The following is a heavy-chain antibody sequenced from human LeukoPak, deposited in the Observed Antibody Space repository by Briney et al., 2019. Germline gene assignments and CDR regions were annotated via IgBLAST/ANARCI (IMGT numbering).Heavy chain of an antibody. V-gene: IGHV4-59*01. J-gene: IGHJ3*02. CDR1: GGSISSYY. Sequence: SETLSLTCTVSGGSISSYYWSWIRQPPGKGLEWIGYIYYSGSTNYNPSLKSRVTISVDTSKNQFSLKLSSVTAADTAVYYCARARLWGSGGYDLYAFDIWGQGTMVTVSS. D-gene: IGHD3-22*01. CDR3: ARARLWGSGGYDLYAFDI. CDR2: IYYSGST.